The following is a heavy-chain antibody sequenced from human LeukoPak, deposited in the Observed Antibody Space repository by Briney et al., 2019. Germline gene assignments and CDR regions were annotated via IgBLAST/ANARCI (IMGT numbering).Heavy chain of an antibody. V-gene: IGHV3-7*01. Sequence: GGSLRLSCAASGFTFSNYWMTWVRQAPGKGLEWVAHINQDGSEEHYMDSVKARFTISRDNAKNSLSLQMNSLRAEDTAVYYCVRGGGVSGYDLLDYWGRGTLITVSS. CDR2: INQDGSEE. CDR1: GFTFSNYW. CDR3: VRGGGVSGYDLLDY. D-gene: IGHD5-12*01. J-gene: IGHJ4*02.